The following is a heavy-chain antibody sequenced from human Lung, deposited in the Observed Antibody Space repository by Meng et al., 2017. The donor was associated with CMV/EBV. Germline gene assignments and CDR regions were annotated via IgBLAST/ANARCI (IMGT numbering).Heavy chain of an antibody. V-gene: IGHV1-2*02. J-gene: IGHJ4*02. Sequence: QVQLVQSGAEVKKPGASVQVSCKTSGYTFSDYYINWVRQAPGQGLEWMGWINPNTGGTNYAQKFQGRVTMSRDTSISTFYMYLSRLRSDDTALYYCARDRLVGATEVLDYWGQGPLGTVAS. D-gene: IGHD1-26*01. CDR1: GYTFSDYY. CDR2: INPNTGGT. CDR3: ARDRLVGATEVLDY.